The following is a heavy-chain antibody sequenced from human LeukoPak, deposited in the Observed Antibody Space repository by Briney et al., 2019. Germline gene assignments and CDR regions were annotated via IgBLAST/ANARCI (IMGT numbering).Heavy chain of an antibody. CDR2: IFGKNGAK. CDR1: GFTFNDYA. CDR3: TYDNSPGGLEY. Sequence: GGSLRLSCAASGFTFNDYAMHWVRQAPGKGLEWVSGIFGKNGAKGHADSVKGRFTISRDNANNSLYLQMNSLSPDDTALYYCTYDNSPGGLEYWGQGTLVTVSS. J-gene: IGHJ4*02. V-gene: IGHV3-9*01. D-gene: IGHD2-8*02.